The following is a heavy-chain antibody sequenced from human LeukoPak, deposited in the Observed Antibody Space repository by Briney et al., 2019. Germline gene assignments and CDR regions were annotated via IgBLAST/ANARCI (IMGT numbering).Heavy chain of an antibody. CDR1: GGTFSSYA. V-gene: IGHV1-69*13. CDR3: ARVGSRCWYYFDY. Sequence: GASVKVSCKASGGTFSSYAISWVRQAPGQGLEWMGGIIPIFGTANYAQKFQGRVTITADESTSTAYRELSSLRSEDTAVYYCARVGSRCWYYFDYWGQGTLVTVSS. J-gene: IGHJ4*02. CDR2: IIPIFGTA. D-gene: IGHD6-13*01.